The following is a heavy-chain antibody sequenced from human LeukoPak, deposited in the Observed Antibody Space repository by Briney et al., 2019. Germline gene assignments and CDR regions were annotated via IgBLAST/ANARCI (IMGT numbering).Heavy chain of an antibody. Sequence: GGSLRLSCAASGFTFSSYSMNWVRQAPGKGLEWVAFISYDGSNKYYADSVKGRFTISRDNSKNTLFLHMNSLRAEDTAVYYCAKPGSGTTVTTDWGQGTLVTVSS. CDR1: GFTFSSYS. D-gene: IGHD4-17*01. V-gene: IGHV3-30*18. J-gene: IGHJ4*02. CDR3: AKPGSGTTVTTD. CDR2: ISYDGSNK.